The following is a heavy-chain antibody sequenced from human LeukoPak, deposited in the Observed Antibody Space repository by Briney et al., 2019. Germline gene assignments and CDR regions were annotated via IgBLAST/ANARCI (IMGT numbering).Heavy chain of an antibody. D-gene: IGHD2-2*01. V-gene: IGHV3-74*01. CDR3: VRDSSKWYFDF. CDR2: VSSDGSVT. CDR1: GFTFSAYW. Sequence: GGSLRLSCAASGFTFSAYWIHRVRQPPGEGLVWVACVSSDGSVTYYADSVKGRFTISRDNAKNSLDLQMNSLRVEDTAVYYCVRDSSKWYFDFWGQGSLVTVSS. J-gene: IGHJ4*02.